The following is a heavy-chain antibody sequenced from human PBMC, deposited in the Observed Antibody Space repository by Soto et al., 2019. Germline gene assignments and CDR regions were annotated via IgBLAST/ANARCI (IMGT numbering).Heavy chain of an antibody. J-gene: IGHJ6*02. CDR3: ARCLGYCSSTSCPLFSIWDYYYGMDV. CDR2: IYPGDSDT. Sequence: SLKISCKGSGYSFTSYWIGWVRQMPGKGLEWMGIIYPGDSDTGYSPSFQGQVTISADTSISTAYLQWSSLKASDTAMYYCARCLGYCSSTSCPLFSIWDYYYGMDVPGQTTTVTVSS. V-gene: IGHV5-51*01. D-gene: IGHD2-2*01. CDR1: GYSFTSYW.